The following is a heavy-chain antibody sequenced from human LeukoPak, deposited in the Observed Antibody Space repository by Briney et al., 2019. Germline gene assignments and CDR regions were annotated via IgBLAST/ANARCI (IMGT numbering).Heavy chain of an antibody. V-gene: IGHV4-38-2*01. D-gene: IGHD3-3*01. CDR2: IYHSGST. CDR1: GYSISSGHY. J-gene: IGHJ4*02. Sequence: SETLSLTCAVSGYSISSGHYWGWIRQPPGKGLEWIGSIYHSGSTYYNPSLKSRVTISVDTSKNQFSLKLSSVTAADTAVYYCARGQDDFWSGYYWDYWGQGTLVTVSS. CDR3: ARGQDDFWSGYYWDY.